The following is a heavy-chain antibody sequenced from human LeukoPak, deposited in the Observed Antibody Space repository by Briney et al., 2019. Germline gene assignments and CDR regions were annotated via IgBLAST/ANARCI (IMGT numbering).Heavy chain of an antibody. CDR1: GGSISSYY. CDR3: ARERAYCGGDCSDAFDI. J-gene: IGHJ3*02. V-gene: IGHV4-59*01. Sequence: SETLSLTCTVSGGSISSYYWSWIRQPPGKGLEWIGYIYYSGSTNYNPSLKSRVTISVDTSKNQFSLKLSSVTAADTAVYYCARERAYCGGDCSDAFDIWGQGTMVTVSS. D-gene: IGHD2-21*02. CDR2: IYYSGST.